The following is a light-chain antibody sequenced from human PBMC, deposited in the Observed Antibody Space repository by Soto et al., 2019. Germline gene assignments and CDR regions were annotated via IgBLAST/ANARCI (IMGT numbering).Light chain of an antibody. Sequence: IKRIPTPWTRSASVRGIVTITCRASQTISSWLAWYQQKPGKAPKLLIYKASTLKSGVPSRFSVSGSGTEFTLSLRSLQPDDFATSYCQPSYSYSEAFAQGTKVDIK. J-gene: IGKJ1*01. CDR2: KAS. CDR3: QPSYSYSEA. V-gene: IGKV1-5*03. CDR1: QTISSW.